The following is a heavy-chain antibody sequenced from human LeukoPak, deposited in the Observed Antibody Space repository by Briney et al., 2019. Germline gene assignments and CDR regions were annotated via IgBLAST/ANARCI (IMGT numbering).Heavy chain of an antibody. CDR3: ARGPGYSSGWYVFGEFDY. CDR1: GYSISTGFH. V-gene: IGHV4-38-2*02. J-gene: IGHJ4*02. D-gene: IGHD6-19*01. Sequence: PSETLSLTCTVSGYSISTGFHWGWIRQPPGKGLECIGSFYHSGNTYYNPSLKSRVTISVDTSKNQFSLKLSSVTAADTAVYYCARGPGYSSGWYVFGEFDYWGQGTLVTVSS. CDR2: FYHSGNT.